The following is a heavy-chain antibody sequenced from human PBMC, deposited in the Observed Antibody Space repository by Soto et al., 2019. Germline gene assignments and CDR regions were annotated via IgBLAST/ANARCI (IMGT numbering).Heavy chain of an antibody. CDR1: GFTFSSYG. J-gene: IGHJ4*02. CDR2: IWYDGSNK. Sequence: QVQLVESGGGVVQPGRSLRLSCAASGFTFSSYGMHWVRQAPGKGLEWVAVIWYDGSNKYYADSVKGRFTISRDNSKNKMYQQLNRLRAEYTGVYSCAKDQMTLYYDILTDGGGLGGFDCWGQGTLVTVSS. D-gene: IGHD3-9*01. CDR3: AKDQMTLYYDILTDGGGLGGFDC. V-gene: IGHV3-33*06.